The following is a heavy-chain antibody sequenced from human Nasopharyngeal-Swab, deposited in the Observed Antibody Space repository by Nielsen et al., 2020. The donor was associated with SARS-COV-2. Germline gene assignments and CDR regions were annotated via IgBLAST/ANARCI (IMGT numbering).Heavy chain of an antibody. V-gene: IGHV1-18*04. Sequence: ASVKVPCKASGHTFTGYSMHWVRQAPGQGLEWMGWISAYNGNTNYAQKLQGRVTMTTDTSTSTAYMELRSLRSDDTAVYYCARELGNDYWGQGTLVTVSS. J-gene: IGHJ4*02. D-gene: IGHD3-16*01. CDR3: ARELGNDY. CDR1: GHTFTGYS. CDR2: ISAYNGNT.